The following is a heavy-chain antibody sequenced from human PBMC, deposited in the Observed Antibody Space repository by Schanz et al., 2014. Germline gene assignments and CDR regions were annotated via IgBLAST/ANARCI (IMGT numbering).Heavy chain of an antibody. Sequence: QLMQSGSEVRKPGASVKVSCKASGYTFTSYGIPWVRQAPGQGLEWMGWISVYHGHTNYAEKVHGRVTMTPDTSTSTACMELSGLRAGDTAVYYCATKSPFRMVRGSNAFDAWGQGTMVTVSS. CDR3: ATKSPFRMVRGSNAFDA. CDR2: ISVYHGHT. V-gene: IGHV1-18*01. J-gene: IGHJ3*01. D-gene: IGHD3-10*01. CDR1: GYTFTSYG.